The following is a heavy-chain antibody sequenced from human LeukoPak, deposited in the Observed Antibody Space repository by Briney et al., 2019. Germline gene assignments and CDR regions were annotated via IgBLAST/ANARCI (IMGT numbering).Heavy chain of an antibody. CDR2: IASDGSST. D-gene: IGHD4-23*01. J-gene: IGHJ4*02. Sequence: GTSLRLSCTASGFTFSGYGMHWVRQAPGKGLVWVSRIASDGSSTTYADSVKGRFSISRDNAKNTLYLQMNSLRVEDTAVYYCARGRPHGNDYWGQGTLVTVSS. CDR3: ARGRPHGNDY. V-gene: IGHV3-74*01. CDR1: GFTFSGYG.